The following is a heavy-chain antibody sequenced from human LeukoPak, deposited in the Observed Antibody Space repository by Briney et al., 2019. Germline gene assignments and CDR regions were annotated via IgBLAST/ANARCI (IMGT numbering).Heavy chain of an antibody. CDR3: ASKKMVRGVIITGAFDI. CDR2: FDPEDGET. V-gene: IGHV1-24*01. Sequence: ASVKVSCKVSGYTPTELSMHWVRQAPGKGLEWMGGFDPEDGETIYAQKFQGRVTMTEDTSTDTAYMELSSLRSEDTAVYYCASKKMVRGVIITGAFDIWGQGTMVTVSS. J-gene: IGHJ3*02. D-gene: IGHD3-10*01. CDR1: GYTPTELS.